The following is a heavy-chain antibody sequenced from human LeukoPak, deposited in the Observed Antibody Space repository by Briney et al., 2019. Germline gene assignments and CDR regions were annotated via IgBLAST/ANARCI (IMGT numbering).Heavy chain of an antibody. CDR1: GYSISSGFY. D-gene: IGHD2-15*01. J-gene: IGHJ4*02. Sequence: SETLSLTCTVSGYSISSGFYWGWIRPPPGKGLEWIGSIYHSGRTYYNPSLKSRAPISVDTSKNQFSLKLSSVPAADTAVYFCASGQRGGSSDSKFDYWGQGTLVTVSS. V-gene: IGHV4-38-2*02. CDR3: ASGQRGGSSDSKFDY. CDR2: IYHSGRT.